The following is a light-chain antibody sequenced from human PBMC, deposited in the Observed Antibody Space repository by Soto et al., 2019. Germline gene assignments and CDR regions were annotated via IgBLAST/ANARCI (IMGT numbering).Light chain of an antibody. CDR2: DTS. CDR1: QSVPDTY. V-gene: IGKV3-20*01. J-gene: IGKJ1*01. Sequence: EIVLTQSPATLSLSPGERATLSCRAGQSVPDTYFAWYQQKPGQAPNLLIYDTSTRATGIPDRFSGSGSGTDFALTIKRVEPEDFAMYFCQQYGSSPGTFGQGTKVEI. CDR3: QQYGSSPGT.